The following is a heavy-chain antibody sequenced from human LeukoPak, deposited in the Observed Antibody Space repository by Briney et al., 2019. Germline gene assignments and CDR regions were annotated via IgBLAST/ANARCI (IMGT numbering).Heavy chain of an antibody. Sequence: PGGSLRLSCAASGFTFSSYGMHWVRQAPGKGLEWVAVISYDGSNKYYADSVKGRFTISRDNSKNTLYLQMNSLRAEDTAVYYCAKDQQGGRYSYGFDYWGQGTLVTVSS. CDR1: GFTFSSYG. V-gene: IGHV3-30*18. J-gene: IGHJ4*02. D-gene: IGHD5-18*01. CDR3: AKDQQGGRYSYGFDY. CDR2: ISYDGSNK.